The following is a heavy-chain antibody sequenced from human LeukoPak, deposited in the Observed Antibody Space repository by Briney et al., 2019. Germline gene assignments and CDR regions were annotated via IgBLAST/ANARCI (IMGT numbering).Heavy chain of an antibody. D-gene: IGHD3-10*01. Sequence: GMSLRLSCSASGFTFSSYGMHWVRQAPGKGLKGLAVISYDGSNKYYADSVKGRFTISRDNSKNTVYMQMNSLRAEDTAVYYCAKGGLWFGGQGTLVTVSS. J-gene: IGHJ4*02. V-gene: IGHV3-30*18. CDR3: AKGGLWF. CDR1: GFTFSSYG. CDR2: ISYDGSNK.